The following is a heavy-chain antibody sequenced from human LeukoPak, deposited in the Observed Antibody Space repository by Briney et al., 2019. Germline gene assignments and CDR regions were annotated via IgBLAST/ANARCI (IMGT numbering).Heavy chain of an antibody. V-gene: IGHV3-30*02. CDR1: GFTFSTYV. CDR3: AKEGGSYYSYYYYMDV. J-gene: IGHJ6*03. D-gene: IGHD1-26*01. Sequence: GGSLRLSCAASGFTFSTYVMHWVRQAPGKGLEWVAFLRYDGGNKYYADSVKGRFTISRDNSKNTLYLQMNSLRTEDTAVYYCAKEGGSYYSYYYYMDVWGKGTTVTVSS. CDR2: LRYDGGNK.